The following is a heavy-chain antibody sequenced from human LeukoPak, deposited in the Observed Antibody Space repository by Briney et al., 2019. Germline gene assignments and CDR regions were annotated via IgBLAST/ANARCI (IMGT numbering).Heavy chain of an antibody. D-gene: IGHD6-13*01. V-gene: IGHV3-33*01. CDR3: ARNNGPSIAAAGTDY. CDR2: IWFDGSHK. Sequence: PGGSLRLSCAASGFTFSSYGMHWVRQAPGKGLEWLAVIWFDGSHKYYADSVKGRFTISRDNSKNTLYLQMNSLRAEDTAVYYCARNNGPSIAAAGTDYWGQGTLVTVSS. CDR1: GFTFSSYG. J-gene: IGHJ4*02.